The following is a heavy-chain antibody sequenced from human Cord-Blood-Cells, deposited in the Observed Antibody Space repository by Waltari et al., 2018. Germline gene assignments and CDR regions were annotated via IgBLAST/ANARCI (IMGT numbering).Heavy chain of an antibody. CDR1: GFTFSRYG. CDR3: AKVGDFWSGYFDY. J-gene: IGHJ4*02. V-gene: IGHV3-30*18. CDR2: ISYDGSNK. D-gene: IGHD3-3*01. Sequence: QVQLVESGGGVVQPGRSLRLSCAASGFTFSRYGMHWVRQAPGKGLEWVAVISYDGSNKYYADSVKGRFTISRDNSKNTLYLQMNSLRAEDTAVYYCAKVGDFWSGYFDYWGQGTLVTVSS.